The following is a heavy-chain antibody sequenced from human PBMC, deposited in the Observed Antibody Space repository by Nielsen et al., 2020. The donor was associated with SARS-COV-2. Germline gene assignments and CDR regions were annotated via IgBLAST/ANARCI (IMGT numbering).Heavy chain of an antibody. CDR3: ARGGYSSGWYNNWFDP. Sequence: ASVKVSCKASGYTFTGYYMHWVRQAPGQGLEWMGWINPNSGGTNYAQKFQGRVTMTRDTSISTAYMELSRLRPDDTAVYYCARGGYSSGWYNNWFDPWGQGTLVTVSS. CDR2: INPNSGGT. CDR1: GYTFTGYY. J-gene: IGHJ5*02. V-gene: IGHV1-2*02. D-gene: IGHD6-19*01.